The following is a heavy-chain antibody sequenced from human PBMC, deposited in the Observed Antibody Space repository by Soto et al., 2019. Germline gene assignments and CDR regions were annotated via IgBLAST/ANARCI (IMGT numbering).Heavy chain of an antibody. V-gene: IGHV1-3*01. J-gene: IGHJ5*02. D-gene: IGHD3-10*01. CDR3: ARGVGSGTYYNQYNWFDP. CDR1: GYTFTSCA. Sequence: GASAKVSCKASGYTFTSCAMHWVRQDPGQRLEWMGWINAGNGNTKYSQKFQGRVTMTTDTSTSTAYMELRSLRSDDTAVYYCARGVGSGTYYNQYNWFDPWGQGTLVTVSS. CDR2: INAGNGNT.